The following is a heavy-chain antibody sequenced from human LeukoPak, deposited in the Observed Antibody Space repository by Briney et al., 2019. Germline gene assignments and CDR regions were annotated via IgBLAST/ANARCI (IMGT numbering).Heavy chain of an antibody. D-gene: IGHD6-13*01. CDR1: GFTFSSYE. Sequence: GGSLRLSCAASGFTFSSYEMNWVRQAPGKGLEWVSGISGSGGSTYYADSVKGRFTISRDNAKNTLYLQMNSLRAEDTAVYYCARDVFYWVAAAGNYMDVWGKGTTVTVSS. V-gene: IGHV3-23*01. CDR3: ARDVFYWVAAAGNYMDV. J-gene: IGHJ6*03. CDR2: ISGSGGST.